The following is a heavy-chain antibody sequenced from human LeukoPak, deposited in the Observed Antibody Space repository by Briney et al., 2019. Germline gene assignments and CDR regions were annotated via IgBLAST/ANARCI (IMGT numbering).Heavy chain of an antibody. V-gene: IGHV3-30*18. CDR2: ISYDGSNK. CDR1: GFTFSSYG. CDR3: AKGYSGYDYAFDI. D-gene: IGHD5-12*01. Sequence: GGSLRLSCAASGFTFSSYGMHWVRQAPGKGLEWVAVISYDGSNKYYADSVKGRFTISRDNSKNTLYLQMNSLRAEDTAVYYCAKGYSGYDYAFDIWGQGPMVTVSS. J-gene: IGHJ3*02.